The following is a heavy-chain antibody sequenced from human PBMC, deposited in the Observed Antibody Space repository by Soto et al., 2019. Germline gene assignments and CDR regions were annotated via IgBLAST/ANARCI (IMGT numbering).Heavy chain of an antibody. CDR2: IWHDGNNK. CDR3: AREGYYYDSSGNPYAFDI. Sequence: PGGSLRLSCAASGFTFSNYGMHWVRQAPGKGLEWVAIIWHDGNNKYYADSVRGRFIISRDNSKNRLYLQMNSLRAEDTAVYYCAREGYYYDSSGNPYAFDIWGQGTMVTVSS. D-gene: IGHD3-22*01. CDR1: GFTFSNYG. V-gene: IGHV3-33*01. J-gene: IGHJ3*02.